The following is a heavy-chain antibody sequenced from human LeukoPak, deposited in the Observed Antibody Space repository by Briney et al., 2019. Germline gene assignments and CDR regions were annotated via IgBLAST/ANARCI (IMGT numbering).Heavy chain of an antibody. J-gene: IGHJ4*02. CDR3: ARAYYCDSSGYYPGGDH. D-gene: IGHD3-22*01. Sequence: ASVKVSCKASGYTFTSYYIYWVRQAPGQGLEWMGIINPSVGSTSYAQKFQGTVTMTRDTSTSTVYMELRSLRSEDTAVYYCARAYYCDSSGYYPGGDHWGQGTLVTVPS. V-gene: IGHV1-46*01. CDR2: INPSVGST. CDR1: GYTFTSYY.